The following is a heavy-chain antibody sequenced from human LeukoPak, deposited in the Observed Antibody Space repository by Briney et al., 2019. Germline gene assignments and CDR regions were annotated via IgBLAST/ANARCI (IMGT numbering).Heavy chain of an antibody. D-gene: IGHD4-17*01. CDR1: GYTFTSYG. V-gene: IGHV1-8*02. CDR2: MNPNSGTT. J-gene: IGHJ5*02. Sequence: ASVKVSCKASGYTFTSYGINWVRQATGQGLEWMGWMNPNSGTTGYAQKFQGRVTMTRNTSISTAYMELRSLRSEDTAVYYCARGRSLFHGDKVGWFDPWGQGTLVTVSS. CDR3: ARGRSLFHGDKVGWFDP.